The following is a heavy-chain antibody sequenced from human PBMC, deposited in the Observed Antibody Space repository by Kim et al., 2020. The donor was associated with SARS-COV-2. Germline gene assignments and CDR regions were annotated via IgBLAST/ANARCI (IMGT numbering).Heavy chain of an antibody. V-gene: IGHV1-24*01. CDR2: FDPEDGET. J-gene: IGHJ4*02. D-gene: IGHD6-13*01. Sequence: ASVKVSCKVSGYTLTELSMHWVRQAPGKGLEWMGGFDPEDGETIYAQKFQGRVTMTEDTSPDTAYMELSSLRSEDTAVYYCATGVGAAAGTPFDYWGQGTLVTVSS. CDR1: GYTLTELS. CDR3: ATGVGAAAGTPFDY.